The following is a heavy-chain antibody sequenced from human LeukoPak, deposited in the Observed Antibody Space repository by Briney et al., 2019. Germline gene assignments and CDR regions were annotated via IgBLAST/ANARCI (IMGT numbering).Heavy chain of an antibody. CDR3: ASGALFWFNYYMDV. Sequence: GGSLRLSCAASGFTFSSYSMNWVRQAPGKGLEWVSSISSSSSYIYYADSVKGRFTISRDNAKNSLYLQMNSLRAEDTAVYYCASGALFWFNYYMDVWGKGTTVTVSS. V-gene: IGHV3-21*01. CDR1: GFTFSSYS. D-gene: IGHD3-10*01. CDR2: ISSSSSYI. J-gene: IGHJ6*03.